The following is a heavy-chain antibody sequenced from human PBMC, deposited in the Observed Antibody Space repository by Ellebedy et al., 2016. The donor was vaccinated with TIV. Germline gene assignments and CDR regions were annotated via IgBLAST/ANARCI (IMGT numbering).Heavy chain of an antibody. CDR1: GYNFTTYS. D-gene: IGHD3-9*01. V-gene: IGHV1-3*01. CDR3: VRKGRYFDWFEDYYYGIDV. CDR2: VHPGNGDT. J-gene: IGHJ6*02. Sequence: AASVKVSCKASGYNFTTYSLNWLRQAPGQRLERMGWVHPGNGDTRSSQKFQDRITFTRDTSASTAYMELSSLRSEDTAVYYCVRKGRYFDWFEDYYYGIDVWGQGTTVTVSS.